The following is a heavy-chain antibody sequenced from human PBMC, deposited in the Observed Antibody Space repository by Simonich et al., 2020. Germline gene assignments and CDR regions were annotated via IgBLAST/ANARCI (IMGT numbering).Heavy chain of an antibody. CDR2: IYHSGST. CDR3: ARVGYSNYYYYGMDV. CDR1: GYSISSGYY. Sequence: QVQLQESGPGLVKPSETLSLTCAVSGYSISSGYYWGWIRQPPGKGLEWIGGIYHSGSTYDNPSLKRRVTISVDTSKNQFSLKLSSVTAADTAVYYCARVGYSNYYYYGMDVWGQGTTVTVSS. D-gene: IGHD6-13*01. V-gene: IGHV4-38-2*01. J-gene: IGHJ6*02.